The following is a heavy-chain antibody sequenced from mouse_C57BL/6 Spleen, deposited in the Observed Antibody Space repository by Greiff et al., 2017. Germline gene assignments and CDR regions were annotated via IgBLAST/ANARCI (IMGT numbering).Heavy chain of an antibody. CDR2: INPNNGGT. CDR3: ARGVAGSWFAY. V-gene: IGHV1-18*01. J-gene: IGHJ3*01. D-gene: IGHD4-1*01. CDR1: GYTFTDYN. Sequence: EVQLQQSGPELVKPGASVKIPCKASGYTFTDYNMDWVKQSHGKSLEWIGDINPNNGGTNYNQKFKGKATLTVDKSSSTAYMELRSLTSEDTAVYYCARGVAGSWFAYWGQGTLVTVSA.